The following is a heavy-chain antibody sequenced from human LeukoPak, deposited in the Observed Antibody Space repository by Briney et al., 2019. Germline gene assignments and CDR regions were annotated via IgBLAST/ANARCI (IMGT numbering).Heavy chain of an antibody. D-gene: IGHD7-27*01. Sequence: PGGSLRLSCAASGFTFSSYAMNWVRQTPGKGLEWVGRSRNKAKSYTTDFAATVKGRFTISRDESKNSLFLQMNGLKIEDTAVYYCVRVQTGGAFDIWGQGTMVTVST. J-gene: IGHJ3*02. CDR1: GFTFSSYA. CDR3: VRVQTGGAFDI. V-gene: IGHV3-72*01. CDR2: SRNKAKSYTT.